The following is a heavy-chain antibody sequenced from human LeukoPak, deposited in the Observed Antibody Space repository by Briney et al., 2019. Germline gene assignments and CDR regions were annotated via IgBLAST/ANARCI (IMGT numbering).Heavy chain of an antibody. CDR2: IDYSGST. CDR1: GGSINSYY. Sequence: PSETLSLTCTVSGGSINSYYWSWIRQPPGKGLEWIGYIDYSGSTNYKPSLKRRVTISVDTSKNQFSLKLNSVTAADTAVYYCARDRAVGSGKYYFDYWGQGTLVTVSS. CDR3: ARDRAVGSGKYYFDY. D-gene: IGHD1-26*01. J-gene: IGHJ4*02. V-gene: IGHV4-59*01.